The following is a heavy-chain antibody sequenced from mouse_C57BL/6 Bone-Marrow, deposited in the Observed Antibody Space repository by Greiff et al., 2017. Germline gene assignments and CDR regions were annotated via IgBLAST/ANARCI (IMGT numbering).Heavy chain of an antibody. CDR2: IYPRSGNT. D-gene: IGHD1-1*01. CDR1: GYTFTSYG. Sequence: VQLQQSGAELARPGASVKLSCKASGYTFTSYGISWVKQRTGQGLEWIGEIYPRSGNTYYNEQFKGKATLTADKSSSTAYMALRSLTSEDSAVYFCARWAYCSRSFGYWGRGTTLTVSS. J-gene: IGHJ2*01. V-gene: IGHV1-81*01. CDR3: ARWAYCSRSFGY.